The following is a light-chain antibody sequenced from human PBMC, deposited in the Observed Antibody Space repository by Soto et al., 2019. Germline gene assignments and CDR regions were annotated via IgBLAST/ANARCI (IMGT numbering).Light chain of an antibody. J-gene: IGLJ2*01. V-gene: IGLV2-14*01. CDR1: ATDVGAYNY. Sequence: QSVLTQPASVSGSPGQSITISCTGTATDVGAYNYVSWYQQHPGRAPKLIIYAVTDRPSGVADRFSGSKSGDTASLTISGLQAEDEAHYYCISFTSSTTLLFGGGTKLTVL. CDR3: ISFTSSTTLL. CDR2: AVT.